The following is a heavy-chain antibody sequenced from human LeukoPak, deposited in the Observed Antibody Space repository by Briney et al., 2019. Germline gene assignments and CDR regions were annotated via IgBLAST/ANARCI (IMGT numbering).Heavy chain of an antibody. CDR2: IYHSGST. V-gene: IGHV4-38-2*01. D-gene: IGHD6-6*01. CDR1: GYSISSGYY. CDR3: ARLSSSSFWFDP. Sequence: SETLSLTCAVSGYSISSGYYWGWIRQPPGKGLEWIGSIYHSGSTYYNPSLKSRVTISVDTSKNQFSLKLSSVTAADTAVYYCARLSSSSFWFDPWGQGTLVTVSP. J-gene: IGHJ5*02.